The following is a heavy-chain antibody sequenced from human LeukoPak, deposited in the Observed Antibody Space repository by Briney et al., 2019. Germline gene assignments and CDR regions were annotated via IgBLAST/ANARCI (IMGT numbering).Heavy chain of an antibody. V-gene: IGHV3-7*01. CDR2: IKQDGSEK. CDR1: GFTFSSYW. J-gene: IGHJ6*02. D-gene: IGHD3-22*01. Sequence: PGGSLRLSCAASGFTFSSYWMSWVRQAPGKGLEWVANIKQDGSEKYYVDSVKGRFTISRDNAKNSLYLQMNSLRAEDTAVYYCAREGGAPPDYYDSSGSFYYYYGMDVWGQGTTVTVSS. CDR3: AREGGAPPDYYDSSGSFYYYYGMDV.